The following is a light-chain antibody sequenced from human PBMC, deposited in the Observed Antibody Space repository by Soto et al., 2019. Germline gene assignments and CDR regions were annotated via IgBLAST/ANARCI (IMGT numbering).Light chain of an antibody. CDR2: EVT. Sequence: QSALTQPASVSGSLGQSITISCTGTSSDIGTYNYVSWYQQLPGKAPKLMIYEVTNRPSGVSNRFSGSKSGNTASLTISGLQAEDEADYYCSSYTSSSTYVFGTGTKLTVL. J-gene: IGLJ1*01. CDR3: SSYTSSSTYV. CDR1: SSDIGTYNY. V-gene: IGLV2-14*01.